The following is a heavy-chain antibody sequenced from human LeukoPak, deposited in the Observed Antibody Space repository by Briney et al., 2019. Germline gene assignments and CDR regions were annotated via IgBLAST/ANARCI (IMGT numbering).Heavy chain of an antibody. Sequence: SVKVSCKASGGTFSSYAISWVRQAPGQGLEWMGGIIPIFGTVNYAQKFQGRVTITTDESTSTAYMELSSLRSEDTAVYYCARGDPYCSGGSCYSEGPDYWGQGTLVTVSS. D-gene: IGHD2-15*01. CDR1: GGTFSSYA. J-gene: IGHJ4*02. V-gene: IGHV1-69*05. CDR2: IIPIFGTV. CDR3: ARGDPYCSGGSCYSEGPDY.